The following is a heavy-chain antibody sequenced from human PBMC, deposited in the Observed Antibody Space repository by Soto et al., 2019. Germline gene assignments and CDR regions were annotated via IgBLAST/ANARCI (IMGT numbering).Heavy chain of an antibody. CDR1: GYTLTELS. Sequence: ASVKVSCKVSGYTLTELSMHWVRQAPGKGLEWMGGFDPEDGETIYAQKLQGRVTMTEDTSTDTAYMELSSLISEDTAVYYCAAGHNWNPMAFDIWGQGTMVTVSS. CDR2: FDPEDGET. CDR3: AAGHNWNPMAFDI. V-gene: IGHV1-24*01. D-gene: IGHD1-1*01. J-gene: IGHJ3*02.